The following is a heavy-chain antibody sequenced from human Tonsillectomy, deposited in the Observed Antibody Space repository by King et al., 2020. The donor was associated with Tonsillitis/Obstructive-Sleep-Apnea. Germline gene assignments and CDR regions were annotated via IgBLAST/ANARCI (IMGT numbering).Heavy chain of an antibody. Sequence: VQLVESGGGLVQPGGSLRLSCAASGFTLSYYWMSWDRQAPGKGLEWVATINQGGTVKHFVDSVKGRFSISRDNAENSLFLQIDSLRADDTAVYYCARLRDSGTTYDSWGQGTLVTVSS. CDR1: GFTLSYYW. CDR3: ARLRDSGTTYDS. J-gene: IGHJ4*02. D-gene: IGHD1-14*01. V-gene: IGHV3-7*01. CDR2: INQGGTVK.